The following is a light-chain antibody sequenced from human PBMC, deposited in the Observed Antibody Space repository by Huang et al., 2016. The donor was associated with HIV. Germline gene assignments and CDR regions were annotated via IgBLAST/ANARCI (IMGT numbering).Light chain of an antibody. V-gene: IGKV3-15*01. CDR2: ETS. CDR3: QQYNNWPRT. Sequence: EKVMTQSPATLSVSLGERATISCRASQYVSSNVAWYQQKSGQAPRLLIYETSTGVTDVPARFSGSGSGIEFTLTISSLQSEDFAVYYCQQYNNWPRTFGQGTKLEIK. CDR1: QYVSSN. J-gene: IGKJ2*01.